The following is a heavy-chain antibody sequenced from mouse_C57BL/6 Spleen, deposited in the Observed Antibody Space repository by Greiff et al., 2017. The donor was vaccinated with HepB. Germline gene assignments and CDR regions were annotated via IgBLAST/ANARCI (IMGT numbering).Heavy chain of an antibody. D-gene: IGHD1-1*01. Sequence: EVQLQQSGPELVKPGASVKMSCKASGYTFTDYNMHWVKQSHGKSLEWIGYINPNNGGTSYNQKCKGKATLTVNKSSSTAYMELRSLTSEGSAVYYCARGYYVSSYVGAWFAYWGQGTRVTVSA. V-gene: IGHV1-22*01. CDR1: GYTFTDYN. CDR3: ARGYYVSSYVGAWFAY. J-gene: IGHJ3*01. CDR2: INPNNGGT.